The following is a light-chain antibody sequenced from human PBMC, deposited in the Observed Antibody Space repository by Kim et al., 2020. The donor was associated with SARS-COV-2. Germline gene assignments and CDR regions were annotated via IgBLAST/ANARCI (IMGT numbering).Light chain of an antibody. J-gene: IGLJ2*01. CDR1: SNDIGGYNY. Sequence: QSALTQPASVSGSPGQSITISCTGTSNDIGGYNYVSWYQQHPGKAPKLMIYDVSKRPSGVSNRFSGSKSGNTASLTISGLQAEDEADYYCSSYTSSSTVVFGGGPQLTV. CDR3: SSYTSSSTVV. V-gene: IGLV2-14*01. CDR2: DVS.